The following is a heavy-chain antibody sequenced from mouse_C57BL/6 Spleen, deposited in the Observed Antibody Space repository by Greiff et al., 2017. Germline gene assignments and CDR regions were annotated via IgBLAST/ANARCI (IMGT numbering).Heavy chain of an antibody. D-gene: IGHD1-1*01. CDR3: ARGDYYGSRFAMDY. J-gene: IGHJ4*01. V-gene: IGHV1-82*01. CDR2: IYPGDGDT. CDR1: GYAFSSSW. Sequence: VKLQESGPELVKPGASVKISCKASGYAFSSSWMNWVKQRPGKGLEWIGRIYPGDGDTNYNGKFKGKATLTADKSSSTAYMQLSSLTSEDSAVYFCARGDYYGSRFAMDYWGQGTSVTVSS.